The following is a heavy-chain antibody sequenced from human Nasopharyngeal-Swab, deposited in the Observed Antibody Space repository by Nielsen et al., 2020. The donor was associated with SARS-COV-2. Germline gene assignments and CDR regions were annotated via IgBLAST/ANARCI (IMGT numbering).Heavy chain of an antibody. V-gene: IGHV1-8*01. CDR3: ARIIVATNYYYYYGMDV. Sequence: WVRQAPGQGLEWMGWMNPNSGNTGYAQKFQGRVTMTRNTSISTAYMELSSLRSEDTAVYYCARIIVATNYYYYYGMDVWGQGTTVTVSS. J-gene: IGHJ6*02. CDR2: MNPNSGNT. D-gene: IGHD5-12*01.